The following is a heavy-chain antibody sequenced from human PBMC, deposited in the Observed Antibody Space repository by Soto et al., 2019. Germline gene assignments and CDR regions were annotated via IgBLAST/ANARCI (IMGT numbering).Heavy chain of an antibody. CDR3: ARDCVSSGYFTGADAFDI. Sequence: QVQLVQSGAEVKKPGASVKVSCKASGYTFTSYGISWVRQAPGQGLEWMGWISAYNGNTNYAQKLPGRVTLTTGTSTSPPCMELGSLGSDDAPVYYCARDCVSSGYFTGADAFDIWGPGTMVNVSS. V-gene: IGHV1-18*01. J-gene: IGHJ3*02. CDR2: ISAYNGNT. CDR1: GYTFTSYG. D-gene: IGHD3-22*01.